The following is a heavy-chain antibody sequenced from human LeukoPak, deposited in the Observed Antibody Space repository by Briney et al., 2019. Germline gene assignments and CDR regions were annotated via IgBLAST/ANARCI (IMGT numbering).Heavy chain of an antibody. CDR2: ISGSGGST. D-gene: IGHD3-22*01. V-gene: IGHV3-23*01. Sequence: GGTLRLSCAASGFTFSSYGMSWVRQAPGKGLEWVSAISGSGGSTYYTDSVEGRFTISRDNSKNTLYLQMNSLRAEDTAVYYCAKDQYYYDSSGLTYFDYWGQGTLVTVSS. CDR3: AKDQYYYDSSGLTYFDY. J-gene: IGHJ4*02. CDR1: GFTFSSYG.